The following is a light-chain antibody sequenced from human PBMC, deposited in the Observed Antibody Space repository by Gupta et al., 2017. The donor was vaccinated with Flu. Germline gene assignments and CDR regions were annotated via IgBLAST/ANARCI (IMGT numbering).Light chain of an antibody. Sequence: DIQMTQSPSSLSASVGDRVTITCRASQGISNNLAWYQQRPGKVPQLLIYGASTLQSGVPSRFSGSGSGTDFTLTISSLQHEDVATYYCQNYNSAPRTFGQGTKVEIK. CDR2: GAS. CDR3: QNYNSAPRT. J-gene: IGKJ1*01. CDR1: QGISNN. V-gene: IGKV1-27*01.